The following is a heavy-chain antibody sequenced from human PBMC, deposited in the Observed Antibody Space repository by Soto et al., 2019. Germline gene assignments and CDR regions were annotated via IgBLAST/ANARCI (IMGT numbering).Heavy chain of an antibody. Sequence: QVQLVQSGAEEKKPWASVKGSCKASGYTFTSYAMHWVRQAPGQRLEWMGWINAGNGNTKYSQKFQGRVTITRDTSARKACIERSSLRSEDTAVYYCAGSIVVVTALDYWGQGTLVTVSS. D-gene: IGHD2-21*02. CDR1: GYTFTSYA. CDR3: AGSIVVVTALDY. V-gene: IGHV1-3*05. J-gene: IGHJ4*02. CDR2: INAGNGNT.